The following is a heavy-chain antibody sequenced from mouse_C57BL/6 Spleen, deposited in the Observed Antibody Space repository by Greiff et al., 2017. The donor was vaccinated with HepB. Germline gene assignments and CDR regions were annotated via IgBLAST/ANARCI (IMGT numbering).Heavy chain of an antibody. CDR3: ARERSKGAMDY. CDR1: GFTFSDYG. CDR2: ISNLAYSI. Sequence: DVKLQESGGGLVQPGGSLKLSCAASGFTFSDYGMAWVRQAPRKGPEWVAFISNLAYSIYYADTVTGRFTISRENAKNTLYLEMSSLRSEDTAMYYCARERSKGAMDYWGQGTSVTVSS. D-gene: IGHD1-3*01. J-gene: IGHJ4*01. V-gene: IGHV5-15*01.